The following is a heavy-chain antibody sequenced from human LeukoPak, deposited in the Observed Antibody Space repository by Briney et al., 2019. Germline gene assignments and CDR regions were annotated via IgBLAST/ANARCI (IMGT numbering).Heavy chain of an antibody. CDR1: GGSISSYY. V-gene: IGHV4-59*01. J-gene: IGHJ4*02. CDR3: ARFLGSGIRYFDY. D-gene: IGHD3-16*01. CDR2: IHYSGST. Sequence: PSETLSLTCTVSGGSISSYYWSWIRQPPGKGLERIGYIHYSGSTDYNPSLKSRVTISVDTSKNQFSLKLSSVTAADTAVYYCARFLGSGIRYFDYWGQGTLVTVSS.